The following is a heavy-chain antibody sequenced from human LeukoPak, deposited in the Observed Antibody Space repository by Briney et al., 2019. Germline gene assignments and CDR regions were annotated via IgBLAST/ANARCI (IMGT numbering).Heavy chain of an antibody. V-gene: IGHV3-48*03. Sequence: GGSLRLSCAASVFTFSDYGMNWVRQARGKGLEWVSYFSSSPINIYYADSVRGRFTISRDNAKNSVFLQMNSLRAEDTAVYYCARGSADDDDKWIDPWGQGTLVTVSS. CDR1: VFTFSDYG. D-gene: IGHD1-1*01. CDR2: FSSSPINI. CDR3: ARGSADDDDKWIDP. J-gene: IGHJ5*02.